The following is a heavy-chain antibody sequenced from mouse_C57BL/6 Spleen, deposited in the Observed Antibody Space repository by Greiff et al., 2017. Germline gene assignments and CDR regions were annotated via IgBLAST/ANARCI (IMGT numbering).Heavy chain of an antibody. V-gene: IGHV5-16*01. CDR3: ARGGFLFDY. D-gene: IGHD3-1*01. CDR2: INYDGSST. Sequence: EVQLLESEGGLVQPGSSMKLSCTASGFTFTDYYMAWVRQVPGKGLEWVGNINYDGSSTYYLGYLKSRVIISRDNAKIILYLQRSSLKSEDTAAYYCARGGFLFDYWGQGTTLTVSS. CDR1: GFTFTDYY. J-gene: IGHJ2*01.